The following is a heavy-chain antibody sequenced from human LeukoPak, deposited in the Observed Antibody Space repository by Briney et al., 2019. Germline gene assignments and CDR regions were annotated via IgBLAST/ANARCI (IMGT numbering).Heavy chain of an antibody. J-gene: IGHJ4*02. D-gene: IGHD6-19*01. CDR1: EFAFSTYN. Sequence: AGGSLRLSCAASEFAFSTYNMNWVRQAPGKGLEWVSYISTGSSTTYYADSVKGRFTISRDNVENSLYLQMNSLRDEDTAVYYCARVVAGYSVNYFDYWGQGTLVTVSS. V-gene: IGHV3-48*02. CDR2: ISTGSSTT. CDR3: ARVVAGYSVNYFDY.